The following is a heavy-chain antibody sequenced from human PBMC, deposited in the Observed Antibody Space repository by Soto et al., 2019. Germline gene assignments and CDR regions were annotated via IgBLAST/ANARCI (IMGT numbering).Heavy chain of an antibody. CDR2: ITGSGDST. D-gene: IGHD1-7*01. CDR1: GFTFSRYG. J-gene: IGHJ4*02. V-gene: IGHV3-23*01. CDR3: VKLRLELLYLDS. Sequence: EVQLSESGGGLVQPGGSLRLSCAAYGFTFSRYGMSWVRQAPGKGLEWVSAITGSGDSTYYADSVKGRFTISRDSSNNTVYLQMNSLRADDTAVYYCVKLRLELLYLDSWGLGALVIVSS.